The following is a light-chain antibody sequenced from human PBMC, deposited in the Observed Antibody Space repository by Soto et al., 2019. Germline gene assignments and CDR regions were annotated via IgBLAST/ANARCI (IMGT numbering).Light chain of an antibody. CDR3: QSYDTSLSAYVV. Sequence: QSVLRQPPSVSGAPGQRVTISCTGSSSNIGAGYDVHWYQQLPGTAPKLLIYGNSNRPSGVPDRFSGSMSGTSASLAITGLQAEDEADYYCQSYDTSLSAYVVFGGGTKLTVL. CDR2: GNS. V-gene: IGLV1-40*01. CDR1: SSNIGAGYD. J-gene: IGLJ2*01.